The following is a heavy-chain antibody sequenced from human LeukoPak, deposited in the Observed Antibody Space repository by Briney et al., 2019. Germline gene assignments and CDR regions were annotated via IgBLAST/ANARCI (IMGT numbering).Heavy chain of an antibody. CDR1: GGSISSGNYF. Sequence: SETLSLTCTVSGGSISSGNYFWSWIRQPAGKGLEWIGRISISGSTNYNPSLKSRVTISIDTSKNHFSLNLSSVTAADTAVYYCARDSHIVVVTDAFDIWGQGTMVTVSS. V-gene: IGHV4-61*02. D-gene: IGHD2-21*02. J-gene: IGHJ3*02. CDR2: ISISGST. CDR3: ARDSHIVVVTDAFDI.